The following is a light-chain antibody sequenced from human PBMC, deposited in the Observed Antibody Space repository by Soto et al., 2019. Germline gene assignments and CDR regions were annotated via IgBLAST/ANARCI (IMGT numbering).Light chain of an antibody. Sequence: QSALTQPPSASGSPGQSVTISCTGTYSDVGTYNYVSWYQQHPGKAPKVMIYEVTKRPSGVPDRFSGSKSGNTASLTVSGLQAEDEADYYCSSYAGSSNVIFGGGTQLSVL. CDR3: SSYAGSSNVI. CDR2: EVT. V-gene: IGLV2-8*01. CDR1: YSDVGTYNY. J-gene: IGLJ2*01.